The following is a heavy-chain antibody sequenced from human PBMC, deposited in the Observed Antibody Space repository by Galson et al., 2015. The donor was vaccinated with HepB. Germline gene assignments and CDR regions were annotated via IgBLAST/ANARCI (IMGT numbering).Heavy chain of an antibody. CDR1: GFTFSSYA. CDR3: ARDGGRDGYTKGAFDI. V-gene: IGHV3-30*04. D-gene: IGHD5-24*01. Sequence: SLRLSCAASGFTFSSYAMHWVRQAPGKGLEWVAVISYDGSNKYYADSVKGRFTISRDNSKNTLYLQMNSLRAEDTAVYYCARDGGRDGYTKGAFDIWGQGTMVTVSS. J-gene: IGHJ3*02. CDR2: ISYDGSNK.